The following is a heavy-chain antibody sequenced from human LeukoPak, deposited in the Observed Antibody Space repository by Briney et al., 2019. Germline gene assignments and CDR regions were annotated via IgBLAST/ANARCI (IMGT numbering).Heavy chain of an antibody. CDR3: AKPHGVGY. V-gene: IGHV3-23*01. CDR1: GFTFSSFV. Sequence: GGSLRLSCAASGFTFSSFVMSWVRQAPGKGLEWVPGISGSGGTPYYADSVKGRFTISRGNSKNTLYLQMNSLRAEDTAVYYCAKPHGVGYLGQGTLVTVSS. CDR2: ISGSGGTP. D-gene: IGHD4-17*01. J-gene: IGHJ4*02.